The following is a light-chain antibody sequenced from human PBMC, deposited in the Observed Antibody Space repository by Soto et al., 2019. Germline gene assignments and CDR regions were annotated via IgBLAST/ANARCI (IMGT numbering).Light chain of an antibody. CDR2: SSS. J-gene: IGKJ1*01. CDR1: QRISTN. V-gene: IGKV3-15*01. Sequence: DIEMTQSPPILSVSPGEGATLSCRASQRISTNLAWYQHIPGQAPRLLIVSSSRRPTDVPARFSGSGSGTDFTLAISSLQSEDSAFYYCRQYNNLHPTFGQGTKV. CDR3: RQYNNLHPT.